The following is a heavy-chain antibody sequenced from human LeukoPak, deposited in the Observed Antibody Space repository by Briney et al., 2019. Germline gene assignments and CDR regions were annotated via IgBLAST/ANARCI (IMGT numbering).Heavy chain of an antibody. CDR2: ISYSGST. D-gene: IGHD6-13*01. CDR1: GGSTSSRNSY. Sequence: SETLSLTCTVSGGSTSSRNSYWGWIRQPPGKGLEWIGTISYSGSTYYNPSLKSRVTISVDTSKNQFSLNLSSVTAADTAVYYCARREQQLVLRAFDIWDQGTMVTVS. CDR3: ARREQQLVLRAFDI. V-gene: IGHV4-39*01. J-gene: IGHJ3*02.